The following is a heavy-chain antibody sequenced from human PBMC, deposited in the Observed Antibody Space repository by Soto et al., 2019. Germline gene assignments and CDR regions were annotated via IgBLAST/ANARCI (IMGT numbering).Heavy chain of an antibody. D-gene: IGHD3-10*01. CDR3: ARDQIPIVRGAHDYYYYGMDV. CDR1: GYTFTSYY. V-gene: IGHV1-46*01. CDR2: INPSGGST. J-gene: IGHJ6*02. Sequence: QVQLVQSGAEVKKPGASVKVSCKASGYTFTSYYMHWVRQAPGQGLEWMGIINPSGGSTSYAQKFQVRVTMTRDTSTSTVYMELSSLRSEDTAVYYCARDQIPIVRGAHDYYYYGMDVWGQVTTVTVSS.